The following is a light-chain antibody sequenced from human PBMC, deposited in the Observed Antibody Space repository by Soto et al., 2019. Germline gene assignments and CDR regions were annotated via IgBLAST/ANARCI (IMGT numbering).Light chain of an antibody. CDR3: AVWDDNLNGPL. V-gene: IGLV1-44*01. CDR1: RSNIGVNA. CDR2: SNK. J-gene: IGLJ3*02. Sequence: QSVLTQPPSASGAPGQRVSISCSGTRSNIGVNAVSWYQQFPGTAPKLLIFSNKQRPSGVPDRFSDSKSGTSASLAISGLQSEDEADYYCAVWDDNLNGPLFGGGTKLTVL.